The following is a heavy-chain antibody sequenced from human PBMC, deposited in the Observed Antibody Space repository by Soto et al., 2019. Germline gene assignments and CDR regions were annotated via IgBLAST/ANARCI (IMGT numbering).Heavy chain of an antibody. V-gene: IGHV3-33*01. Sequence: GGSLSLSCAGSGFTFSSYGMHWVRQAPGKGLEWVAVIWYDGSNKYYADSVKGRFTISRDNSKNTLYLQMNSLRAEDTAVYYCARDLRAALDYWGQGTLVTVSS. CDR1: GFTFSSYG. D-gene: IGHD6-6*01. CDR3: ARDLRAALDY. CDR2: IWYDGSNK. J-gene: IGHJ4*02.